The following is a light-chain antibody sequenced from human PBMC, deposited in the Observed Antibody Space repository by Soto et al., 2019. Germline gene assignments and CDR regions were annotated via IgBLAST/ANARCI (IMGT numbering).Light chain of an antibody. Sequence: DIPMTQSPSTLSASVGDRVTITCRASQTIGIWLAWYQQKPGKAPNLLIYDASSLEGGVPSRFSGSGSGTEVSHTINILQHDDVATYGHQRYSSALFTFGGGTKVDI. CDR1: QTIGIW. V-gene: IGKV1-5*01. CDR3: QRYSSALFT. CDR2: DAS. J-gene: IGKJ4*01.